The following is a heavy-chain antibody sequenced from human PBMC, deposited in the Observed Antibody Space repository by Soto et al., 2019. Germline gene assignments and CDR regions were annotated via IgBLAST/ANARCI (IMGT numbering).Heavy chain of an antibody. Sequence: GGSLRLSCAASGFTVSSNYMSWVRQAPGKGLEWVSVIYSGGSTYYADSVKGRFTISRDNSKNTLYLQMNSLRAEDTAVYYCARDGSGSHFDAFAIWGQGTMVTVSS. D-gene: IGHD1-26*01. CDR3: ARDGSGSHFDAFAI. CDR2: IYSGGST. CDR1: GFTVSSNY. J-gene: IGHJ3*02. V-gene: IGHV3-53*01.